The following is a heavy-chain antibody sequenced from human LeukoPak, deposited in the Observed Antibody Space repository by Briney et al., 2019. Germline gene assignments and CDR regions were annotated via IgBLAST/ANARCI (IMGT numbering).Heavy chain of an antibody. J-gene: IGHJ4*02. CDR3: ARQLSPAPALPAAMGFDY. CDR2: IKRDGSEK. D-gene: IGHD2-2*01. V-gene: IGHV3-7*01. Sequence: GGSLRLSCAASGFTFSSYWMSWVRQAPGKGLEWVANIKRDGSEKYYVDSVKGRFTISRDNAKNSLYLQMNSLRAEDTAVYYCARQLSPAPALPAAMGFDYWGQGTLVTVSS. CDR1: GFTFSSYW.